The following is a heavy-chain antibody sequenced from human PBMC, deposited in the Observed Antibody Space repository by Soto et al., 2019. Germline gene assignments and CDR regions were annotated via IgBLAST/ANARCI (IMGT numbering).Heavy chain of an antibody. CDR3: ARVPYYYYGMDV. J-gene: IGHJ6*02. CDR1: GCTFSSYA. Sequence: SVKVSCKASGCTFSSYAISWVRQAPGQGLEWMGGIIPIFGTANYAQKFQGRVTITADESTSTAYMELSSLRSEDTAVYYCARVPYYYYGMDVWGQGTTVTVSS. V-gene: IGHV1-69*13. CDR2: IIPIFGTA.